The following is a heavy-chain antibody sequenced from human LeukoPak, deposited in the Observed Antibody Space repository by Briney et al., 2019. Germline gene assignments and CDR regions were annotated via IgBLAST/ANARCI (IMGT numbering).Heavy chain of an antibody. D-gene: IGHD3-3*01. J-gene: IGHJ4*02. CDR3: ARSPSQYYDFWSGYQQWDY. CDR1: GGTFSSYA. V-gene: IGHV1-69*05. Sequence: SVKVSCKASGGTFSSYAISWVRQAPGQGLEWMGGIIPTFGTANYAQKFQGRVTITTDESTSTAYMELSSLRSEDTAVYYCARSPSQYYDFWSGYQQWDYWGQGTLVTVSS. CDR2: IIPTFGTA.